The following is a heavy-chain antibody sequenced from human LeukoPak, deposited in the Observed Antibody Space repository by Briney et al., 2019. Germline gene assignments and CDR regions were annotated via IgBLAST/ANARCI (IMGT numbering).Heavy chain of an antibody. D-gene: IGHD2-2*01. J-gene: IGHJ4*02. CDR1: GFTFSSYA. CDR2: ISDRECSK. Sequence: PGGSLRLSCAASGFTFSSYAMNWVRQAPGKGVEWVSAISDRECSKYSAHCVKGRFNISTDNSKNTLDVQVNSLRDDDTGVHHCAGDIFPRYCRSTNCYSTYWRRGALVTVSS. V-gene: IGHV3-23*01. CDR3: AGDIFPRYCRSTNCYSTY.